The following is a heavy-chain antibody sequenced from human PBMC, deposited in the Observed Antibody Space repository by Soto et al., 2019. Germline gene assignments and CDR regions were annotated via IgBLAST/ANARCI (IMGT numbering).Heavy chain of an antibody. CDR2: INHSGST. J-gene: IGHJ4*02. CDR1: GGSFSGYY. Sequence: SETLSLTCAVYGGSFSGYYWSWIRQPPGKGLEWIGEINHSGSTNYNPSLKSRVTISVDTSKNQFSLKLSSVTAADTAVYYCARERPGGWYPPGATTMYFDYWGQGTLVTVSS. D-gene: IGHD1-26*01. CDR3: ARERPGGWYPPGATTMYFDY. V-gene: IGHV4-34*01.